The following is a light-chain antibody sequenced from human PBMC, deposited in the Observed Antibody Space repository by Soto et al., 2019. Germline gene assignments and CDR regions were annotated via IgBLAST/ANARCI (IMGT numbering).Light chain of an antibody. Sequence: DIQLTQSPSSLSASVGDRVTITCRASQSIRSDLNWYQHKPGKAPKLLIYATSTLQSGVPSRFSGSGSGTDFTLTISSLQPEDFATYYCQQSYSSPPTFGQGTKVEIK. CDR3: QQSYSSPPT. CDR1: QSIRSD. V-gene: IGKV1-39*01. J-gene: IGKJ1*01. CDR2: ATS.